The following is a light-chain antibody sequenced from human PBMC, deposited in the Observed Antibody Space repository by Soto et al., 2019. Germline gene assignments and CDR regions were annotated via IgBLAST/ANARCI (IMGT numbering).Light chain of an antibody. CDR3: SSYTTTSTLIV. V-gene: IGLV2-14*01. CDR1: SSDVGAYNY. J-gene: IGLJ1*01. CDR2: EVS. Sequence: QSVLTQPASVSGSPGQSVAISCTGTSSDVGAYNYISWYQQHPGKAPKLLLSEVSNRPSGVSDRFSGSKSGNTASLTISGLQAEDEADYYCSSYTTTSTLIVFGTGTKVTVL.